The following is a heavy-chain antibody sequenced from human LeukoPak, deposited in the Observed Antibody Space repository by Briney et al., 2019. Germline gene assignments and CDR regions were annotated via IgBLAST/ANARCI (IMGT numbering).Heavy chain of an antibody. D-gene: IGHD3-10*01. J-gene: IGHJ4*02. Sequence: SETLSLNCTVSGCSISSYYWGWIRQPAGKGLEWIGRIYTSGSTNYNPSLKSRVTMSVDTSKNQFSLKLSSVTAADTAVYYCARGRFGDTSFDYWGQGNLVTVSS. CDR3: ARGRFGDTSFDY. CDR2: IYTSGST. CDR1: GCSISSYY. V-gene: IGHV4-4*07.